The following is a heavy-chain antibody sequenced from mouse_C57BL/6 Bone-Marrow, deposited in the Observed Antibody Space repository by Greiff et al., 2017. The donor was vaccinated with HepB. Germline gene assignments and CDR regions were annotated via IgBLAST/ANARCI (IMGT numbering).Heavy chain of an antibody. V-gene: IGHV5-6*02. CDR3: ASRELVLFYAWFAY. J-gene: IGHJ3*01. CDR2: ISSGGSYT. CDR1: GFTFSSYG. Sequence: EVKVEESGGDLVKPGGSLKLSCAASGFTFSSYGMSWVRQTPDKRLEWVATISSGGSYTYYPDSVKGRLTISRDNAKNTLYLQMSSLKSEDTAIYYCASRELVLFYAWFAYWGQGTLVTVSA. D-gene: IGHD2-12*01.